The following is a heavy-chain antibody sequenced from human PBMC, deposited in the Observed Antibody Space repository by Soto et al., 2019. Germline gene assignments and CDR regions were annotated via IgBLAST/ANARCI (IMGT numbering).Heavy chain of an antibody. CDR1: GYTFTSYG. Sequence: ASVKVSCKASGYTFTSYGISWVRQAPGQGLEWMGWISAYSGNTNYAQKLQGRVTMTTDTSTSTAYMELRSLRSDDTAVYYCARGGRYYGSGSYHYYYMDVWGKGTTVTVSS. V-gene: IGHV1-18*01. CDR3: ARGGRYYGSGSYHYYYMDV. J-gene: IGHJ6*03. D-gene: IGHD3-10*01. CDR2: ISAYSGNT.